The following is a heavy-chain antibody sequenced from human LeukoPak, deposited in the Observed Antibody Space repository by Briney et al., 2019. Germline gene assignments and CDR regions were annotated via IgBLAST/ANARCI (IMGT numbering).Heavy chain of an antibody. CDR2: MNDFGST. CDR1: GGSLSDFY. Sequence: SETLSLTCAVYGGSLSDFYWSWIRQPPGKGLEWIGEMNDFGSTNYNPSLKSRVALSLDTSKNQFSLRLSSVTVADTAVYFCARGASCGGDCYWEDYYFYGMDVWGQGTTVTVSS. D-gene: IGHD2-21*02. J-gene: IGHJ6*02. CDR3: ARGASCGGDCYWEDYYFYGMDV. V-gene: IGHV4-34*01.